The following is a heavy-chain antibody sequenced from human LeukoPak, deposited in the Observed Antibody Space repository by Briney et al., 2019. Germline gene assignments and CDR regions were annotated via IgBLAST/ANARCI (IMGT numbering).Heavy chain of an antibody. Sequence: GRSLTLSRAPPAFTFKVYYWSWIRPGPGKGLEWVSAISGGGVNTYDADSVRGRFTISRDNSKNTLFLQMNSLRAEDTAVYYCAKDTDYGGNAGSAFDIWGQGTMVTVSS. D-gene: IGHD4-23*01. CDR2: ISGGGVNT. CDR1: AFTFKVYY. J-gene: IGHJ3*02. V-gene: IGHV3-23*01. CDR3: AKDTDYGGNAGSAFDI.